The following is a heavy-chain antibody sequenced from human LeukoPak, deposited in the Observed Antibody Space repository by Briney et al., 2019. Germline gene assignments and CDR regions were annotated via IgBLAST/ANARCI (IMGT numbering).Heavy chain of an antibody. CDR2: ISAYNGNT. CDR1: GYTFTSYG. Sequence: GASVKVSCKASGYTFTSYGISWVRQAPGQGLEWMGWISAYNGNTNYAQKLQGRVTMTTDTSTSTDYMELRSLRSDDTAVYYCARDLWDTAIDNWFDPWGQGTLVTVSS. J-gene: IGHJ5*02. CDR3: ARDLWDTAIDNWFDP. D-gene: IGHD5-18*01. V-gene: IGHV1-18*01.